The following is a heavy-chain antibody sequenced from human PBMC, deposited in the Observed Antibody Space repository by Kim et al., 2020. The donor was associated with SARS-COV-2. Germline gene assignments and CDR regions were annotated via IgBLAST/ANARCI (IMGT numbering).Heavy chain of an antibody. J-gene: IGHJ3*02. CDR1: GGSISSSNW. D-gene: IGHD1-26*01. Sequence: SETLSLTCAVSGGSISSSNWWSWVRQPPGKGLEWIGEIYHSGSTNYNPSLKSRVTISVDKSKNQFSLKLSSVTAADTAVYYCARQVGASGGAFDIWGQGTMVTVSS. CDR2: IYHSGST. CDR3: ARQVGASGGAFDI. V-gene: IGHV4-4*02.